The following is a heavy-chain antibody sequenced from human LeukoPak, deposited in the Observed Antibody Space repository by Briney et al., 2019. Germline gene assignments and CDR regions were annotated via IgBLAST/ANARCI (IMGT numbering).Heavy chain of an antibody. D-gene: IGHD4-17*01. Sequence: SVKVSCKASGGTFSSYTISWVRQAPGQGLEWMGRIIPILGIANYAQKFQGRVTITADKSTSPAYMELSSLRSEDTAVYYCASGLTVTTVSGGYWGQGTLVTVSS. CDR3: ASGLTVTTVSGGY. V-gene: IGHV1-69*02. CDR2: IIPILGIA. CDR1: GGTFSSYT. J-gene: IGHJ4*02.